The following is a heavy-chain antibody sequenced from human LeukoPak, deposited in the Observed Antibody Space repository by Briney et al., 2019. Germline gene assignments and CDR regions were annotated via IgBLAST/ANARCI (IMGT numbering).Heavy chain of an antibody. J-gene: IGHJ4*02. CDR2: IWYDGSNE. Sequence: GGSLRLSCAASGFTFNSYGMHWVRQAPGKGLQWVAVIWYDGSNEYYADSVKGRFTISRDNSGNTLYLQMNSLRAEDTAVYYCARDNLEPGSFDYWGQGTLATVSS. D-gene: IGHD1-1*01. V-gene: IGHV3-33*01. CDR1: GFTFNSYG. CDR3: ARDNLEPGSFDY.